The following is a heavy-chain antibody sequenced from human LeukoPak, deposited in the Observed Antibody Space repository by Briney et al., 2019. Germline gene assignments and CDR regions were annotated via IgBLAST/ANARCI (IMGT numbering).Heavy chain of an antibody. D-gene: IGHD7-27*01. CDR3: ARARSGAFDI. Sequence: QSGGSLRLSCAASGFTFSSYDMHWVRQATGKGLEWVSAIGTAGDTYYPGSVKGRFTISRENAKNSLYLQMNSLRAGDTAVYYCARARSGAFDIWGQGTMFTVSS. CDR1: GFTFSSYD. J-gene: IGHJ3*02. V-gene: IGHV3-13*01. CDR2: IGTAGDT.